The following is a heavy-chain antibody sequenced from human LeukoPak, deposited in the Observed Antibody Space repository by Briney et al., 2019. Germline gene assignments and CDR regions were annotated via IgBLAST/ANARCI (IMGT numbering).Heavy chain of an antibody. V-gene: IGHV4-39*07. Sequence: SETLSLTCTVSGGSISSSSYYWGWIRQPPGKGLEWIGSIYYSGSTYYNPSLKSRVTISVDTSKNQFSLRLSSVTAADTAVYYCAREGQYVAAAGTNYWGQGTLVTVSS. CDR2: IYYSGST. J-gene: IGHJ4*02. CDR1: GGSISSSSYY. CDR3: AREGQYVAAAGTNY. D-gene: IGHD6-13*01.